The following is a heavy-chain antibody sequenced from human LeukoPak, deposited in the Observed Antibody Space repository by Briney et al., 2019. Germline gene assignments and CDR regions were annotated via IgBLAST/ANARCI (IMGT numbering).Heavy chain of an antibody. J-gene: IGHJ6*02. CDR2: TYYRSKWYD. D-gene: IGHD1-1*01. Sequence: SQTLSLTCAISGDTVSSDSAAWNWIRQSASRGLEWLGRTYYRSKWYDDYAESVKSRITVNPGTSKNQFSLHLNSVTPEDTAVYYCTRQLQLLNYGMDVWGQGTTVTVSS. V-gene: IGHV6-1*01. CDR3: TRQLQLLNYGMDV. CDR1: GDTVSSDSAA.